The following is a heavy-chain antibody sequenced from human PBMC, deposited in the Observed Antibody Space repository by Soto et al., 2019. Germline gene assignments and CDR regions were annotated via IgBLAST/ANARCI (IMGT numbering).Heavy chain of an antibody. J-gene: IGHJ4*02. CDR2: ITKGGVT. V-gene: IGHV3-23*01. D-gene: IGHD2-2*01. CDR3: AKEPEMPGRGLEY. Sequence: EVQLLESGGELVQPGGSLRLSCAASGFNSGNSAMAWVRQAPGQGLEWVSTITKGGVTVYADSVKGRFIISRDNARNTVYLQMNSLRGGDTAVYYCAKEPEMPGRGLEYGGQGTLVTVSS. CDR1: GFNSGNSA.